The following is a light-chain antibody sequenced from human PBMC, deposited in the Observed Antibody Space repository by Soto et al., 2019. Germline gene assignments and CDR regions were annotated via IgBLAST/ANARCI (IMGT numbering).Light chain of an antibody. CDR1: QSISSS. CDR3: QQYKNWPPIT. Sequence: EIIITQSPPTLSVFPGETATLSCRASQSISSSLAWYQQKPGQAPRLLIYGASTRATGTPARFSGSGSGTEFTLTISSLQSEDFAVYYCQQYKNWPPITFGQGTRLEIK. J-gene: IGKJ5*01. CDR2: GAS. V-gene: IGKV3-15*01.